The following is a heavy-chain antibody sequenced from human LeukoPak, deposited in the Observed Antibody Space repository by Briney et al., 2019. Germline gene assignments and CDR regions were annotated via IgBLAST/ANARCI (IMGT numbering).Heavy chain of an antibody. D-gene: IGHD5-24*01. V-gene: IGHV1-18*01. CDR3: ARGWLQPYWYFDL. CDR2: ISPYNGNA. CDR1: GYTFSNYG. J-gene: IGHJ2*01. Sequence: ASVKVSCKASGYTFSNYGISWVRQAPGQGLEWMGWISPYNGNADYVQKLQGRVTMTTDTSTTTGYMELRSLRSDDTAVYYCARGWLQPYWYFDLWGRGTLVTVSS.